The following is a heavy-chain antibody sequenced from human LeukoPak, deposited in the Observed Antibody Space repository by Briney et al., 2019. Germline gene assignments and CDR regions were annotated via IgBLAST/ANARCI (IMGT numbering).Heavy chain of an antibody. Sequence: GGSLRLSCAASGFTFDTYWMTWVRQAPGKGLEWVASIKQDGSEKYYVDSVKGRFTISRDNAKSSLYLQMNGLRAEDTALYHCARHSPLWGYWGQGTLVTVSS. V-gene: IGHV3-7*04. J-gene: IGHJ4*02. CDR2: IKQDGSEK. CDR1: GFTFDTYW. CDR3: ARHSPLWGY. D-gene: IGHD7-27*01.